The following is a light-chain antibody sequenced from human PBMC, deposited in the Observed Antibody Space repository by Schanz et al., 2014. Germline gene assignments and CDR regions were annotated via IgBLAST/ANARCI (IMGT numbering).Light chain of an antibody. Sequence: QSALTQPASVSGSPGQSITITCTGTSSDVGGYKYVSWFQQHPGKAPKLMIYEVSKRPSGVPDRFSGSKSGNTASLTISGLQAEDEADYYCSSYTSSSTVLFGGGTKLTVL. CDR2: EVS. CDR1: SSDVGGYKY. J-gene: IGLJ2*01. V-gene: IGLV2-14*01. CDR3: SSYTSSSTVL.